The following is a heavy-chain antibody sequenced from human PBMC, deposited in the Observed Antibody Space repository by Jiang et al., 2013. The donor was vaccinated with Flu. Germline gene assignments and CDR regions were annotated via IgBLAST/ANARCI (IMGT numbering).Heavy chain of an antibody. J-gene: IGHJ4*02. D-gene: IGHD2-21*01. CDR1: GFTFSISG. V-gene: IGHV3-30*18. CDR2: ISFDGNNK. Sequence: QLVESGGNVVQPGKSLRLSCAASGFTFSISGMHWVRQAPGKGLEWVAVISFDGNNKHYADSVKGRFTISRDNSNNTASLHMNRLRLEDTAVYYCAKDLTLYCGGDCSVFDYWGRGTLVTVSS. CDR3: AKDLTLYCGGDCSVFDY.